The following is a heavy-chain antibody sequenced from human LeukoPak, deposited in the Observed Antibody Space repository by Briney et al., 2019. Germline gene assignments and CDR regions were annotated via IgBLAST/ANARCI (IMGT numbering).Heavy chain of an antibody. D-gene: IGHD4-11*01. CDR1: GGTFSSYA. V-gene: IGHV1-69*04. J-gene: IGHJ5*02. Sequence: ASVKVSCKASGGTFSSYAISWVRQAPGQGLEWMGRIIPIFGIANYAQKLQGRVTITADKSTSTAYMELSSLRSEDTAVCYCAREVVTTNRNWFDPWGQGTLVTVSS. CDR2: IIPIFGIA. CDR3: AREVVTTNRNWFDP.